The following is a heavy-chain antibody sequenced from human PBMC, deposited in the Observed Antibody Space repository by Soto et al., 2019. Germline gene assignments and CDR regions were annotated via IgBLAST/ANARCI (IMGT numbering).Heavy chain of an antibody. V-gene: IGHV4-59*01. D-gene: IGHD5-18*01. CDR1: GGSISSYY. Sequence: SETLSLPCTVSGGSISSYYWSWIPQPPGKGLEWIGYIYYSGSTNCNPSLKSRVTISVDTSKNQFSLKLSSVTAADTAVYYCARYVDTAMVIDYWGQGTLVTVSS. J-gene: IGHJ4*02. CDR3: ARYVDTAMVIDY. CDR2: IYYSGST.